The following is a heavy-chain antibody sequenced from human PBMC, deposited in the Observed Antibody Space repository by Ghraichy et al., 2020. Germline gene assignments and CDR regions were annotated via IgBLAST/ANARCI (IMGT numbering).Heavy chain of an antibody. CDR2: IYYSGST. D-gene: IGHD3-10*01. J-gene: IGHJ5*02. V-gene: IGHV4-39*01. CDR1: GGSISSSSYY. CDR3: AVTYYYGLHRIFDP. Sequence: SETLSLTCTVSGGSISSSSYYWGWIRQPPGKGLEWIGSIYYSGSTYYNPSLKSRVTISVDTSKNQFSLKLSSVTAADTAVYYCAVTYYYGLHRIFDPWGQGTLVTVSS.